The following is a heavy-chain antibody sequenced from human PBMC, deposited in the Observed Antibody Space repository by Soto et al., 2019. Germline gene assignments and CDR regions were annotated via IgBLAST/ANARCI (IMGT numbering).Heavy chain of an antibody. CDR3: AGETSDYDFLAAPTAFDI. D-gene: IGHD3-9*01. J-gene: IGHJ3*02. V-gene: IGHV4-34*01. CDR2: INHSGSA. CDR1: GGSFSGYY. Sequence: QVQLQQWGAGLLKPSETLSLNCGVSGGSFSGYYWSWIRQPPGKGLEWIGEINHSGSAGYNPSLKSRVTISVDTSKTQISLKLSSVTAADSGVYYCAGETSDYDFLAAPTAFDIWGQGTMVSVSS.